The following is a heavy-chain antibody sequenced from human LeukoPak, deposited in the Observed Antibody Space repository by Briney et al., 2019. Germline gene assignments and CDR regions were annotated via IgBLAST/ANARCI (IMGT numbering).Heavy chain of an antibody. D-gene: IGHD5-24*01. CDR1: GYTFTSYG. J-gene: IGHJ4*02. CDR2: INPSGGST. Sequence: VASVKVSCKASGYTFTSYGISWVRQAPGQGLEWMGIINPSGGSTSYAQKFQGRVTMTRDMSTSTVYMELSSLRSEDTAVYYCARVLPTRDQDGYNLDYWGQGTLVTVSS. CDR3: ARVLPTRDQDGYNLDY. V-gene: IGHV1-46*01.